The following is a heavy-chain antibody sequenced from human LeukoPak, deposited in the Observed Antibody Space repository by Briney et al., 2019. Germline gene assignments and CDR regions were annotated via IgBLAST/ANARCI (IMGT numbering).Heavy chain of an antibody. D-gene: IGHD6-19*01. CDR1: GFTFSSYA. J-gene: IGHJ2*01. CDR2: ISGSGGST. CDR3: AKDDTYNRGWLPYFDL. Sequence: QPGGSLRLSCATSGFTFSSYAMSWVRQAPGKGLEWVSAISGSGGSTYYADSVKGRFTISRDNSKNTLYLQMNSLRAEDTAVYYCAKDDTYNRGWLPYFDLWGRGTPVTVSS. V-gene: IGHV3-23*01.